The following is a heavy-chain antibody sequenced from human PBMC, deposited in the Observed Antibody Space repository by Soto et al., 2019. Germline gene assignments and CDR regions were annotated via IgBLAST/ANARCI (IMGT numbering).Heavy chain of an antibody. Sequence: GGSLRLSCAASGFTFSDYYMSWIRQAPGKGLEWVSYISSSSSYTNYADSVKGRFTISRDNAKSSLYLQMNSLRAEDTAVYYCARDLPKMSIHGYYGMDVWGQGNTVTVSS. CDR3: ARDLPKMSIHGYYGMDV. CDR2: ISSSSSYT. CDR1: GFTFSDYY. J-gene: IGHJ6*02. V-gene: IGHV3-11*06. D-gene: IGHD2-21*01.